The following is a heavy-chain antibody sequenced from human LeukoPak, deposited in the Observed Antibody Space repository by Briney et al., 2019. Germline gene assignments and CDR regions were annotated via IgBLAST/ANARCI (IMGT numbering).Heavy chain of an antibody. CDR1: GYTFTSYG. J-gene: IGHJ3*02. Sequence: ASVKVSCKASGYTFTSYGISWVRQAPGQGLEWMGWISAYNGNANYAQKLQGRVTMTTDTSTSTAYMELRSLRSDDTAVYYCARDPGTGPYFDDAFDIWGHGTMVTVSS. D-gene: IGHD3/OR15-3a*01. CDR3: ARDPGTGPYFDDAFDI. CDR2: ISAYNGNA. V-gene: IGHV1-18*01.